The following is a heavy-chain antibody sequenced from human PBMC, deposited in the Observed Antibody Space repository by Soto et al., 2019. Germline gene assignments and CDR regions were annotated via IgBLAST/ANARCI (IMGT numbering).Heavy chain of an antibody. D-gene: IGHD2-2*01. CDR1: GGSISSGGYY. CDR3: ARERQKLDSMPTQYLEY. J-gene: IGHJ4*02. CDR2: IYYSGST. Sequence: QVQLQESGPGLVKPSQTLSLTCTVSGGSISSGGYYWSWIRQHPGKGLEWIGYIYYSGSTYYNPSVKSRVTRLVDTSKSQLSLKLSSVTAADTAVYYCARERQKLDSMPTQYLEYWGQETLVTVSS. V-gene: IGHV4-31*03.